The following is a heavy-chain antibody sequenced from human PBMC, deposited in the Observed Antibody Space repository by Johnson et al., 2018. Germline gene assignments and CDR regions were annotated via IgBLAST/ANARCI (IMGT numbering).Heavy chain of an antibody. J-gene: IGHJ3*02. Sequence: VQLVESGGGLVQPGGSLKLSCAASGFTFSGSAMHWVRQASGKGLEWVGRIRSTANSYATAYAASVKGRFTISRDDSKNPAYLQMNSVKTEDTAVYYCSKVGVVTAMNAFDIWGQGTMVTVAS. CDR2: IRSTANSYAT. CDR1: GFTFSGSA. V-gene: IGHV3-73*01. D-gene: IGHD2-21*02. CDR3: SKVGVVTAMNAFDI.